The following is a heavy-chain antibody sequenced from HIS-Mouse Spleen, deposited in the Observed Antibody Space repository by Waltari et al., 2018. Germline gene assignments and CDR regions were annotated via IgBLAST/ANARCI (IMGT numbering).Heavy chain of an antibody. V-gene: IGHV3-30*18. D-gene: IGHD6-19*01. CDR3: AKASSGWLDY. Sequence: QVQLVESGGGVFQPGRSLRLPFSPSGFPFSSYGMHWVRQAPGKGLEWVAVISYDGSNKYYADSVKGRFSISRDNSKNTLYLQMNSLRAEDTAVYYCAKASSGWLDYWGQGTLVTVSS. CDR2: ISYDGSNK. J-gene: IGHJ4*02. CDR1: GFPFSSYG.